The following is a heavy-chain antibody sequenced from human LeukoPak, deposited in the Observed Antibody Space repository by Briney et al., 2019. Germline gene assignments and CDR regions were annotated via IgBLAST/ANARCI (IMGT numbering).Heavy chain of an antibody. CDR3: ARWGNDYSQFDS. D-gene: IGHD4-11*01. V-gene: IGHV3-23*01. Sequence: GGSLRLSCAASRFTFSSYAMSWVRQAPGKGLEWVSSISGSGGSTYYADSVKGRFTISRDNSKNTLFLQMNSLGTEDTAVYFCARWGNDYSQFDSWGQGTLVTVS. CDR1: RFTFSSYA. J-gene: IGHJ4*02. CDR2: ISGSGGST.